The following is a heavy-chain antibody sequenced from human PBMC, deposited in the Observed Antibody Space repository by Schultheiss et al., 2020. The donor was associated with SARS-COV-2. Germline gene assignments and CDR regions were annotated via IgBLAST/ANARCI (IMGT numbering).Heavy chain of an antibody. V-gene: IGHV3-23*01. D-gene: IGHD6-6*01. CDR3: AKEHSSSSLWYFDS. J-gene: IGHJ4*02. CDR1: GFTFSSCA. CDR2: IEGSGGTT. Sequence: GGSLRLSCAASGFTFSSCAMSWVRQAPGKGLEWVSTIEGSGGTTYYADSVKGRFTTSRDNSKNTLYLQMDNLRAEDTAVYYCAKEHSSSSLWYFDSWGQGTLVTVSS.